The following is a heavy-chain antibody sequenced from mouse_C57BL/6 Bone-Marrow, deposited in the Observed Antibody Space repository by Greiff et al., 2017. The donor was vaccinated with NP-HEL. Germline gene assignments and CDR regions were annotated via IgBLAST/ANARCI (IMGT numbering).Heavy chain of an antibody. CDR2: IDPSDSYT. Sequence: VQLQQPGAELVKPGASVKLSCKASGYTFTSYWMQWVKQRPGQGLEWIGEIDPSDSYTNYNQKFKGKATLTVDTSSSTAYMQLSSLTSEDSAVYYCARRYYGSLFDYWGQGTTLTVSS. D-gene: IGHD1-1*01. J-gene: IGHJ2*01. CDR1: GYTFTSYW. CDR3: ARRYYGSLFDY. V-gene: IGHV1-50*01.